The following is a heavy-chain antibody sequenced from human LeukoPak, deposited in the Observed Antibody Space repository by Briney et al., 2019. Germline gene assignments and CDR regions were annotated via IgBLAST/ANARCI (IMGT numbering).Heavy chain of an antibody. J-gene: IGHJ5*02. Sequence: SETLSLTCTVSGGSISSGGYYWSWIRQPPGKGLEWIGYIYHSGSTYYNPSLKSRVNISVDRSKNQFSLKLSSVTAADTAVHYCARKGYSSSWGGWFDPWGQGTLVTVSS. CDR2: IYHSGST. CDR3: ARKGYSSSWGGWFDP. CDR1: GGSISSGGYY. D-gene: IGHD6-6*01. V-gene: IGHV4-30-2*01.